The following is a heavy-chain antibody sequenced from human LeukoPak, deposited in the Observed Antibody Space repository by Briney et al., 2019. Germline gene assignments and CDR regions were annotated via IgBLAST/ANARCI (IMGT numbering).Heavy chain of an antibody. V-gene: IGHV1-18*01. CDR2: ISAYNGNT. J-gene: IGHJ4*02. CDR1: GYTFTSYV. Sequence: ASVKVSCKASGYTFTSYVISCVRQAPGQGLEWMGWISAYNGNTNYAQKLQGRVTMTTDTSTSTAYMELRSLRSDDTAVYYCARRRGYSSGWLRGYFDYWGQGTLVTVSS. CDR3: ARRRGYSSGWLRGYFDY. D-gene: IGHD6-19*01.